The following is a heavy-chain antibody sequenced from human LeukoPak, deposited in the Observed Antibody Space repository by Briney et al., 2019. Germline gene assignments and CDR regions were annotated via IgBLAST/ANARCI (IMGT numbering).Heavy chain of an antibody. CDR1: GFTFSSYS. J-gene: IGHJ6*02. D-gene: IGHD3-3*01. Sequence: KPGGSLRLSCAASGFTFSSYSVNWVRQAPGKGLEWVSSISSSSSYIYYADSVKGRFTISRDNAKNSLYLQMNSLRAEDTAVYYCARDRVFWSGYLYYYYGMDVWGQGTTVTVSS. V-gene: IGHV3-21*01. CDR3: ARDRVFWSGYLYYYYGMDV. CDR2: ISSSSSYI.